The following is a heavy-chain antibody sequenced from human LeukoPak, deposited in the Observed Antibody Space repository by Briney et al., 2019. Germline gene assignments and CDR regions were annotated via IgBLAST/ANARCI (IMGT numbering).Heavy chain of an antibody. Sequence: GGSLRLSCTASGFTFGDCAMSWFRQAPGKGLEWVGFIRSKAYGGTTEYAASVKGRFTISRDDSKSIAYLQMNSLKTEDTAVYYCTRGGGGYSGYDLGRGAFDIWGQGTMVTVSS. CDR3: TRGGGGYSGYDLGRGAFDI. V-gene: IGHV3-49*03. D-gene: IGHD5-12*01. CDR2: IRSKAYGGTT. J-gene: IGHJ3*02. CDR1: GFTFGDCA.